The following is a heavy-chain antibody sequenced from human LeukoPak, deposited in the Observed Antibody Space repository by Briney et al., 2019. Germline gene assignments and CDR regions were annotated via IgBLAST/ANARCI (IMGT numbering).Heavy chain of an antibody. CDR3: ARHGRERAIQNQGDAFDI. J-gene: IGHJ3*02. CDR2: IDASGRT. Sequence: PSETLSLTCSVSGDSIASYYWSWIRQPPGKGLEWLGYIDASGRTGYNPSLHSRVTISEDTSKNQISLKMRSVTATDTAVYYCARHGRERAIQNQGDAFDIWGQGTMVIVSS. D-gene: IGHD5-24*01. CDR1: GDSIASYY. V-gene: IGHV4-4*09.